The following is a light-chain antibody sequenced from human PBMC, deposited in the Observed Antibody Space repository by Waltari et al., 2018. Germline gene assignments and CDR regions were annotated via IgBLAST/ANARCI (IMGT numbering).Light chain of an antibody. CDR2: HND. CDR1: SLGDES. V-gene: IGLV3-21*04. J-gene: IGLJ2*01. Sequence: SHVVTQPPSVSVAPGKTAKITCGGTSLGDESVHWYQQMPGQAPILVISHNDDRPSGIPERFSATTSGSTATLTISRVEAGDEAVYYCQLWDRSGDQVVFGGGTKLTVL. CDR3: QLWDRSGDQVV.